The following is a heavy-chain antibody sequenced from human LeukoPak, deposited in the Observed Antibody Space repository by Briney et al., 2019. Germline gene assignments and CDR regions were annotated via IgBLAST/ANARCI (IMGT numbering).Heavy chain of an antibody. CDR1: GFTFSSYA. J-gene: IGHJ4*02. CDR3: AKGKVVGATYY. Sequence: GESLKISCKGSGFTFSSYAMSWVRQAPGKGLEWVSAISGSGGSTYHADSVKGRFTISRDNSKNTLYLQMNSLRAEDTAVYYCAKGKVVGATYYWGQGTLVTVSS. V-gene: IGHV3-23*01. D-gene: IGHD1-26*01. CDR2: ISGSGGST.